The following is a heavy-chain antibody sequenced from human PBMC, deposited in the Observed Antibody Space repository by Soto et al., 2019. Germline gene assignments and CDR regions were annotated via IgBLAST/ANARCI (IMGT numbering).Heavy chain of an antibody. CDR1: GLDFVSYE. Sequence: GGSLILSCVVTGLDFVSYEMNWVRQAPGKGLDWVSNIRGNDESIYYADSVKGRVSVSRDNAKNSLFLEINSLRVDDTAVYYCARETLRDAIDIWGQGTMVTVSS. J-gene: IGHJ3*02. V-gene: IGHV3-48*03. CDR3: ARETLRDAIDI. CDR2: IRGNDESI.